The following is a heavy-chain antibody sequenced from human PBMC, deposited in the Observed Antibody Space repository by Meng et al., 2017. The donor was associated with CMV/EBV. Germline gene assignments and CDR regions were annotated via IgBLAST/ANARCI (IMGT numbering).Heavy chain of an antibody. Sequence: GGSLRLSCAASGFTFDDYAMHWVRQAPGKGLEWVSGISWNSGSIGYADSVKGRLTISRDNAKNSLYLQMNSLRAEDTAVYYCARGRGYCSSTSCYRAFDYWGQGTLVTVSS. CDR3: ARGRGYCSSTSCYRAFDY. D-gene: IGHD2-2*02. J-gene: IGHJ4*02. V-gene: IGHV3-9*01. CDR2: ISWNSGSI. CDR1: GFTFDDYA.